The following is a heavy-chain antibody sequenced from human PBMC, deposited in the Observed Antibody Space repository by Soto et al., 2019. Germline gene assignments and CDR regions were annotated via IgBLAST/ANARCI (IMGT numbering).Heavy chain of an antibody. CDR2: INPDGTLK. J-gene: IGHJ4*02. Sequence: PGGSLRLSCAASGFTFSSYWMSWVRQAPGKGLEWVASINPDGTLKYYVDSVKGRFTISRDNADNSLFLQMISLRVEDTAVYYCARWESGDWYLGIWGQGTLVTVSS. D-gene: IGHD2-21*02. CDR1: GFTFSSYW. V-gene: IGHV3-7*03. CDR3: ARWESGDWYLGI.